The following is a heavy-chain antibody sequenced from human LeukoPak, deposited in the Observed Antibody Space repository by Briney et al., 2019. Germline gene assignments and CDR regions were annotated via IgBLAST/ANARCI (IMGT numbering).Heavy chain of an antibody. CDR2: ISSSGSTI. D-gene: IGHD3-10*02. CDR1: GFTFSSYS. J-gene: IGHJ6*04. V-gene: IGHV3-48*04. Sequence: GGSLRLSCAASGFTFSSYSMNWVRQAPGKGLEWVSYISSSGSTIYYADSVKGRFTISRDNVKNSLYLQMNSLRAEDTAVYYCAELGITMIGGVWGKGTTVTISS. CDR3: AELGITMIGGV.